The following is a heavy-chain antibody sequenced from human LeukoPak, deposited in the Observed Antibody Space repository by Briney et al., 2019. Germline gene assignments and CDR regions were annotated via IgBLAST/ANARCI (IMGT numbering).Heavy chain of an antibody. CDR1: GFTFSSYW. Sequence: PGGFLRLSCAASGFTFSSYWMSWVRQAPGKGLQWVGRIRNKANSYTTEYAASVKGRFTISRDDSENSLYLQMSSLKTEDTAVYYCAREEFSDYVPFFDYWGQGALVTVSS. D-gene: IGHD5-12*01. CDR3: AREEFSDYVPFFDY. V-gene: IGHV3-72*01. CDR2: IRNKANSYTT. J-gene: IGHJ4*02.